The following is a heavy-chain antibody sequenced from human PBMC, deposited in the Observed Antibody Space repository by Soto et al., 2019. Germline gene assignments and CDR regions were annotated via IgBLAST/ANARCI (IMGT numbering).Heavy chain of an antibody. D-gene: IGHD6-13*01. CDR2: IINSGGST. J-gene: IGHJ4*02. V-gene: IGHV3-23*01. Sequence: EVQLLESGGGLVQPGGSLRLSFAASGFTFSTYAMSWVRQAPGKGLEWVSKIINSGGSTYYADSVKGRFTISRDNSKNTLYLQMNSLRAEDTAVYYCATGQQLGYWGQGTLVTVSS. CDR1: GFTFSTYA. CDR3: ATGQQLGY.